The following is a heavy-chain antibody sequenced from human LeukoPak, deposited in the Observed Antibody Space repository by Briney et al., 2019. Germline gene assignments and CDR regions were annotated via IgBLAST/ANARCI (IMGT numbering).Heavy chain of an antibody. J-gene: IGHJ4*02. CDR3: AKTSRENSAYDSPFDY. D-gene: IGHD5-12*01. Sequence: GGSLRLSCAASGFTFSSYEMNWVRQAPGKGLEWVSYISSSGSTIYYADSVKGRFTISRDNAKNSLYLQMNSLRAEDTAVYYCAKTSRENSAYDSPFDYWGQGTLVTVSS. CDR1: GFTFSSYE. CDR2: ISSSGSTI. V-gene: IGHV3-48*03.